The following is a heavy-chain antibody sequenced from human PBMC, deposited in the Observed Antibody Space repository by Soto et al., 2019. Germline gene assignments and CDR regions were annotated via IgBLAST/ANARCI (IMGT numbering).Heavy chain of an antibody. Sequence: ASVKVSCKASGYTFTSYDINWVRQATGQGLEWMGWMNPNSGNTGYAQKFQGRVTMTRNTSISTAYMELSSLRSEDTAVYYCARGLSWTHTLDYWGQGTLVTVSS. CDR2: MNPNSGNT. CDR1: GYTFTSYD. V-gene: IGHV1-8*01. J-gene: IGHJ4*02. CDR3: ARGLSWTHTLDY.